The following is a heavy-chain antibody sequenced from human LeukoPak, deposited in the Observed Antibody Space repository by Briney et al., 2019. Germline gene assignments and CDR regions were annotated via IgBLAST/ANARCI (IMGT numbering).Heavy chain of an antibody. Sequence: SETLSLTCTVSGGSISSSSYYWDWIRQPPGKGLEWIGSIYYSGSTYYNPSLKSRVTISVDTSKNQFSLKLSSVTAADTAVYYCARRGYDFWSGYLADNWFDPWGQGTLVTVSS. CDR2: IYYSGST. V-gene: IGHV4-39*01. D-gene: IGHD3-3*01. CDR3: ARRGYDFWSGYLADNWFDP. CDR1: GGSISSSSYY. J-gene: IGHJ5*02.